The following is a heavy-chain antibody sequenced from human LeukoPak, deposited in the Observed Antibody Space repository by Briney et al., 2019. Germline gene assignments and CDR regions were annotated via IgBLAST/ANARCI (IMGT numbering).Heavy chain of an antibody. D-gene: IGHD6-13*01. CDR1: NASFSSYY. CDR2: INHSGST. CDR3: ARKLTGYVFT. J-gene: IGHJ4*02. V-gene: IGHV4-34*01. Sequence: SETLSLTCVVYNASFSSYYWSWIRQPPGKGLEWIGEINHSGSTNYNPSLKSRVTISVDTSKNQFSLKLSSVTAADTAVYYCARKLTGYVFTGGQGTLVTVSS.